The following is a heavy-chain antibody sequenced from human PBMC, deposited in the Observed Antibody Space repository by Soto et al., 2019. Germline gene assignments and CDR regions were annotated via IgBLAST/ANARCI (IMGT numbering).Heavy chain of an antibody. Sequence: QVQLVESGGGVVQPGRSLRLSCAASGFTFSSYGMHWVRQAPGKGLEWVAVISYDGSNKYYADSVKGRFTISRDNSTNTLYLQMNSLRAEDTAGYYCAKASVAWGYYGMDVWGKGTTVTVSS. D-gene: IGHD6-19*01. J-gene: IGHJ6*04. CDR2: ISYDGSNK. CDR1: GFTFSSYG. V-gene: IGHV3-30*18. CDR3: AKASVAWGYYGMDV.